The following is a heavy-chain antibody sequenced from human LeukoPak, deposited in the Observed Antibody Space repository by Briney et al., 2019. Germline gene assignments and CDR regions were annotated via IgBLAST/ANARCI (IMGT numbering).Heavy chain of an antibody. Sequence: ASVKVSCKASGYTFTSYGISWVRQAPGQGLEWMGWISAYNGNTNYAQKLQGRVTMTTDTSTSTAYMELRSLRSDDTAVYYCARNYDSSGYYEDDYWGPGTLVTVSS. J-gene: IGHJ4*02. CDR2: ISAYNGNT. V-gene: IGHV1-18*01. D-gene: IGHD3-22*01. CDR1: GYTFTSYG. CDR3: ARNYDSSGYYEDDY.